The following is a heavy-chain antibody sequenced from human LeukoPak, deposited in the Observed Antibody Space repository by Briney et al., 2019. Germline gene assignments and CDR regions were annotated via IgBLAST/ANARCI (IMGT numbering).Heavy chain of an antibody. CDR1: GGSISSYY. CDR2: IYTSGST. J-gene: IGHJ3*02. Sequence: SETLSLTCTVSGGSISSYYWSWIRQPAGKGLEWIGRIYTSGSTNYNPSLKSRVTMSVDTSKNQFSLKLSSVTAADTAVYYFARIYDFWSGYYTGSAFDIWGQGTMVTVSS. D-gene: IGHD3-3*01. CDR3: ARIYDFWSGYYTGSAFDI. V-gene: IGHV4-4*07.